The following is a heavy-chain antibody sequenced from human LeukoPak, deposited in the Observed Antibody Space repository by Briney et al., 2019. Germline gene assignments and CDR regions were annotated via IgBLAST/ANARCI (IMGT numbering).Heavy chain of an antibody. D-gene: IGHD3-22*01. CDR3: AKADRRWATYYYDTSGYYYDY. Sequence: PGGSLRLSCAASGFPFSTYWMSWVRQAPGKGLEWVAFIRYDGRNKYYADSVKGRFTISRDNSKNTLYLQMNSLRAEDTAVYYCAKADRRWATYYYDTSGYYYDYWGQGTLVTVSS. J-gene: IGHJ4*02. CDR1: GFPFSTYW. CDR2: IRYDGRNK. V-gene: IGHV3-30*02.